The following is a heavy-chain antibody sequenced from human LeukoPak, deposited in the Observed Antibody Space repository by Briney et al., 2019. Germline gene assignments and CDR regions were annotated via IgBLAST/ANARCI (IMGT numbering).Heavy chain of an antibody. CDR2: IYYSGST. J-gene: IGHJ3*01. V-gene: IGHV4-39*07. CDR1: GGSISSSSYY. Sequence: PSETLSLTCTVSGGSISSSSYYWGWIRQPPGKGLEWIGSIYYSGSTYYNPSLKSRVPISVDTSKNQFSLKLSSVTAADTAVYYCARPRYFYDDSDHAEVWGQGTKVTVSA. CDR3: ARPRYFYDDSDHAEV. D-gene: IGHD3-22*01.